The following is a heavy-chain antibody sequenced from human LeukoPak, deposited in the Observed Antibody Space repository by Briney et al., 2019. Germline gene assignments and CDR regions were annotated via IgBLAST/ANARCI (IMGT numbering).Heavy chain of an antibody. D-gene: IGHD3-22*01. CDR2: ISGSGGST. CDR3: AKDYYDSSGYHSLDY. V-gene: IGHV3-23*01. CDR1: GFTFSSYA. Sequence: GESLRLSCAASGFTFSSYAMSWVRQAPGRGLEWVSGISGSGGSTYYADSVKGRFTISRDSSKNTLYLQMNSLRAEDTAVYYCAKDYYDSSGYHSLDYWGQGTLVTVSS. J-gene: IGHJ4*02.